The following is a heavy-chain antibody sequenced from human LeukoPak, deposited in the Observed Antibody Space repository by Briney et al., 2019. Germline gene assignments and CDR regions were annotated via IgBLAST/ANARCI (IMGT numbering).Heavy chain of an antibody. CDR1: GFTFSNYW. J-gene: IGHJ4*02. CDR2: IKQDGSDI. CDR3: TRSGTYVFDF. D-gene: IGHD1-26*01. Sequence: GGSLRLSCAASGFTFSNYWMSWVRQAPGKGLEWVANIKQDGSDIYYVDSVKGRFTISRDNAKNSLYLRMNSLRAEDTAVYYCTRSGTYVFDFWGQGTLVTVSS. V-gene: IGHV3-7*01.